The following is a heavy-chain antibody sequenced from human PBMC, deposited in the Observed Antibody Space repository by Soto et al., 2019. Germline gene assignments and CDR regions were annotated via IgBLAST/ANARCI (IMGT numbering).Heavy chain of an antibody. J-gene: IGHJ6*03. CDR1: GLTFSSYW. V-gene: IGHV3-7*01. CDR3: ARLGVVPAAMGLYYYYYMDV. Sequence: GGSLRLSCAASGLTFSSYWMSWVRQAPGKGLEWVANIKQDGSEKYYVDSVKGRFTISRDNAKNSLYLQMNSLRAEDTAVYYCARLGVVPAAMGLYYYYYMDVWGQGTTVTVSS. D-gene: IGHD2-2*01. CDR2: IKQDGSEK.